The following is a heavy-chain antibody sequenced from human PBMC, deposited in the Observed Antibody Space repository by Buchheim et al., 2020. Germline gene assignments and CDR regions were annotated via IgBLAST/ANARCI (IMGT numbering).Heavy chain of an antibody. Sequence: EVQLVESGGGLVQPGGSLRLSCAASGFTFSDYWMTWVRQAPGKGLEWVANINRDGSEKNHVDSVKGRFTISRDNAKIALNLQMNSLRAEDTAVYYCAREGREQPIDYWGQGTL. CDR2: INRDGSEK. J-gene: IGHJ4*02. D-gene: IGHD1-26*01. CDR1: GFTFSDYW. CDR3: AREGREQPIDY. V-gene: IGHV3-7*01.